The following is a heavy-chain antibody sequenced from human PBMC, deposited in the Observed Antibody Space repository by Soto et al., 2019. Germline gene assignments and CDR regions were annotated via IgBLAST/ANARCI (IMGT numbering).Heavy chain of an antibody. Sequence: QVQLVQSGAEVKKPGSSVKVSCKASGGTFSSYTISWVRQAPGQGLEWMGKIIPILGIANYAQKFQGRVTITADKSTSTAYMELSSLRSEDPAVYYCARVGGYCGGDCYLYYFDYWGQGTLVTVSS. CDR1: GGTFSSYT. CDR3: ARVGGYCGGDCYLYYFDY. CDR2: IIPILGIA. D-gene: IGHD2-21*02. V-gene: IGHV1-69*02. J-gene: IGHJ4*02.